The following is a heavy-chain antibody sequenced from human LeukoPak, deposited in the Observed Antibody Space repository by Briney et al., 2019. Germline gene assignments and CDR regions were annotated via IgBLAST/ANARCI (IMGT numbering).Heavy chain of an antibody. CDR2: IYTSGST. V-gene: IGHV4-4*07. J-gene: IGHJ2*01. CDR1: GDSLINYY. CDR3: ARTASSYNRYFDL. D-gene: IGHD1-14*01. Sequence: SETLSLTCIVSGDSLINYYWSWIPQPAGKGLEWIWRIYTSGSTNSNPSLKSRVTISVDKSKNQVPLRLSSVTAADTAVYYCARTASSYNRYFDLWGRGALVTVSS.